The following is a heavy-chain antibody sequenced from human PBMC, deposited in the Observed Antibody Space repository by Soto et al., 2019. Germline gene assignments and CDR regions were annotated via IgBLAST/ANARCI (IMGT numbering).Heavy chain of an antibody. CDR3: AQRGVDTFGLSY. D-gene: IGHD3-10*01. V-gene: IGHV3-74*01. CDR1: GFTFSSFW. Sequence: EVQLVESGGGLVQPAGSLRLSCAVSGFTFSSFWMHWVRQAPGEGLVWVSRINTDCSSTSYADSVKGRFTISRDNAKNTLYLQMKSLRFEDTAMCYCAQRGVDTFGLSYWRQRTLVTVSS. J-gene: IGHJ4*02. CDR2: INTDCSST.